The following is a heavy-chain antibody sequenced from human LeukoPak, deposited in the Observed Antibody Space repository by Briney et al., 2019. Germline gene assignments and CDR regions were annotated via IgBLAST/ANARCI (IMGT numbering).Heavy chain of an antibody. CDR2: IYYTESA. V-gene: IGHV4-59*01. D-gene: IGHD1-26*01. CDR1: GGSIRSYY. J-gene: IGHJ3*02. Sequence: PSETLSLTCTVSGGSIRSYYWSWIRQPPGRGLEWIGYIYYTESANYNPSLKSRVTISVDTSKNQFSLRLTSVSAADTAVYYCARRGGSPLGAYDIWGQGTMVTVSS. CDR3: ARRGGSPLGAYDI.